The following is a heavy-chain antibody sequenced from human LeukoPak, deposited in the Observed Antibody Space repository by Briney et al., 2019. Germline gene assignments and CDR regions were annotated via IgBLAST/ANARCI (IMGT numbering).Heavy chain of an antibody. CDR2: ISAYNGNT. CDR1: GYTFTSYG. J-gene: IGHJ5*02. Sequence: ASVKVSCKASGYTFTSYGISWVRQAPGQGLEWMGWISAYNGNTNYAQKLQGRVTITADKSTSTAYMELSSLRPEDTAVYYCARDRIAAAGHNWFDPWGQGTLVTVSS. CDR3: ARDRIAAAGHNWFDP. V-gene: IGHV1-18*01. D-gene: IGHD6-13*01.